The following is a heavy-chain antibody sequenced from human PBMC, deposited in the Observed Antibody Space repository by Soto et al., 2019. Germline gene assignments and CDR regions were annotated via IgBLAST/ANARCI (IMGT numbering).Heavy chain of an antibody. CDR2: IYSGGRN. J-gene: IGHJ4*02. CDR3: ARGSNRWDY. D-gene: IGHD1-26*01. CDR1: GSAISSFY. V-gene: IGHV4-4*07. Sequence: SETLSLTCTVPGSAISSFYSSWIRQPAGKGLEWIGRIYSGGRNIYNPTLNSRATMSVDTSKNQYSLRLSSVTGAGTAMYYCARGSNRWDYWGQGTLVTVSS.